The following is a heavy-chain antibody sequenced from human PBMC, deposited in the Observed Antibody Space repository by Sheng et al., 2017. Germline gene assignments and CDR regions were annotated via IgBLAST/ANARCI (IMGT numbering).Heavy chain of an antibody. D-gene: IGHD6-13*01. V-gene: IGHV4-34*02. CDR1: GGSFSGHY. J-gene: IGHJ6*02. CDR2: ISHSGST. CDR3: ARGPNIQQLAILYYYGLDV. Sequence: QVQLQQWGAGLLKPSETLSLTCAVYGGSFSGHYWSWFRQPPGKGLEWIGEISHSGSTKFNPSSRVESLYRWTRRRTSFLESDFCDRRGHGCIFCARGPNIQQLAILYYYGLDVWAQGTTGHRLL.